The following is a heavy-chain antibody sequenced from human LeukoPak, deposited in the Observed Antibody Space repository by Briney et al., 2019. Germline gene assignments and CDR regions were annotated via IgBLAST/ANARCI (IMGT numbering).Heavy chain of an antibody. V-gene: IGHV1-69*06. CDR1: GGTFSSYA. D-gene: IGHD2-15*01. CDR2: IIPIFGTA. CDR3: ARDKALKGVAARYAFDI. J-gene: IGHJ3*02. Sequence: SVKVSCRASGGTFSSYAVSWVRQAPGQGLEWMGGIIPIFGTANYAQKFQGRVTITADKSTSTAYMELSSLRSEDTAVYYCARDKALKGVAARYAFDIWGQGTMVTVSS.